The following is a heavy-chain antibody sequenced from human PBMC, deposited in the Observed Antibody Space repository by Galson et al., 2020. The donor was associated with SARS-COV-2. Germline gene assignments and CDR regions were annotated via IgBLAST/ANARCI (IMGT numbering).Heavy chain of an antibody. CDR3: ARDRCSGGSCYLGWYFDL. CDR2: IWYDGSNK. D-gene: IGHD2-15*01. Sequence: TGGSLRLSCAASGFTFSSYGMHWVRQAPGKGLEWVAVIWYDGSNKYYADSVKGQFTISRDNSKNTLYLQMNSLRAEDTAVDYCARDRCSGGSCYLGWYFDLWGRGTLVTVSS. CDR1: GFTFSSYG. V-gene: IGHV3-33*01. J-gene: IGHJ2*01.